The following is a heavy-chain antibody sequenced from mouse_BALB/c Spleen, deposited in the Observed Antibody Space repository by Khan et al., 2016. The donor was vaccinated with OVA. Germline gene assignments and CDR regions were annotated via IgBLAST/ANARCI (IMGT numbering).Heavy chain of an antibody. CDR1: GYSITSGYA. D-gene: IGHD1-1*01. J-gene: IGHJ2*01. CDR3: ARGNYYGYYFDY. CDR2: ISYSGVT. V-gene: IGHV3-2*02. Sequence: VQLKESGPGLVKPSQSLSLTCTVTGYSITSGYAWNWIRQFPGNKLEWMGYISYSGVTSYTPSLKSRISITRDTSTNQFFLQLNSVTTEDTATYYFARGNYYGYYFDYWGQGTTLTVSS.